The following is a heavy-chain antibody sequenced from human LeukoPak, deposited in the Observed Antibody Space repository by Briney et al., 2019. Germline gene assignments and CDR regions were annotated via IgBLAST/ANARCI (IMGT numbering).Heavy chain of an antibody. CDR1: GFTFGTFW. V-gene: IGHV3-7*01. D-gene: IGHD3-22*01. CDR3: ARDQDYYDSSGYYLIFDY. Sequence: PGGSLRLSCAASGFTFGTFWMSWVRQAPGKGLEWVANIKQDGSEKYYVDSVKGRFTISRDNAKNSLYLQMNSLRAEDTAVYYCARDQDYYDSSGYYLIFDYWGQGTLVTVSS. J-gene: IGHJ4*02. CDR2: IKQDGSEK.